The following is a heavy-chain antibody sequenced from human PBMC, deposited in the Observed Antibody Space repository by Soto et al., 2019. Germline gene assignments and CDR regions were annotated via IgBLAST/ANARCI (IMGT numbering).Heavy chain of an antibody. CDR2: IIPIQGKA. CDR1: GGSFTSYS. Sequence: QVQLVQSGAELKKPGSSVKVSCEASGGSFTSYSFTWVRQAPGQGLEWMGRIIPIQGKANYALKFQDRVTITADRSTRTVYMELTSLRPEDTAVYFCAKSFLFVDRRYMDVWGKGTTVTVSS. V-gene: IGHV1-69*02. CDR3: AKSFLFVDRRYMDV. D-gene: IGHD2-21*01. J-gene: IGHJ6*03.